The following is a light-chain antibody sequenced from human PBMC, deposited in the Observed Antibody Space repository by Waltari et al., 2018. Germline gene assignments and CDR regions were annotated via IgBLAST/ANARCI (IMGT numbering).Light chain of an antibody. J-gene: IGKJ4*01. Sequence: DIVMTQTPLSLPVTPGEPASISCRSSQSLLDSDDGNTYLDWYLQKPGQSPQLLIYTVSYRAAGVPDRFSGSGSGTDFTLTISRLQPEDSATYYCQQTTSFPLTFGGGTKVEIK. V-gene: IGKV2-40*01. CDR3: QQTTSFPLT. CDR2: TVS. CDR1: QSLLDSDDGNTY.